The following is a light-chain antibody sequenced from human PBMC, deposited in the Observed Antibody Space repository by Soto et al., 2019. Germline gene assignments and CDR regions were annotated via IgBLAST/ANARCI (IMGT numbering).Light chain of an antibody. Sequence: EIVMTQSPDTLSVSPGEGATLSCRVSQRIRSNLAWYQQRPGQAPRLLMYGASTRADGIPARFTGSGSGTEFTLTISILQSEDFALYYCQQYHIWPPWTSGQGTKVELK. CDR2: GAS. V-gene: IGKV3-15*01. CDR3: QQYHIWPPWT. J-gene: IGKJ1*01. CDR1: QRIRSN.